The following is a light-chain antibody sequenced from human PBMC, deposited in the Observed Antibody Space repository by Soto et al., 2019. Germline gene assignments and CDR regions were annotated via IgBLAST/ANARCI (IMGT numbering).Light chain of an antibody. V-gene: IGKV3-20*01. J-gene: IGKJ5*01. CDR2: GVS. CDR3: QQYHNTPIT. Sequence: EIVLSHSPGTVSLSPGERATLSCRASQSVSSNYLAWYQQIPGQAPRLLIYGVSSRAAGIPDRFSGSGSGTDFTLTINRLEPEDFAVYYCQQYHNTPITFGQGRRLEIK. CDR1: QSVSSNY.